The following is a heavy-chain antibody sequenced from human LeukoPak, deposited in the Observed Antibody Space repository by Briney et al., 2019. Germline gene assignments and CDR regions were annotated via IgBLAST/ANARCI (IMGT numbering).Heavy chain of an antibody. Sequence: GGSLRLSCAASGFTVSSNYMSWVRQAPGKGLEWVSVIYSGGSTYYADSVKGRFTISRDNSKNTLYLQMNSLRAEDTAVYYCARDVDYSNYYFDYWGQGTLVTVSS. D-gene: IGHD4-4*01. CDR2: IYSGGST. CDR3: ARDVDYSNYYFDY. J-gene: IGHJ4*02. V-gene: IGHV3-66*01. CDR1: GFTVSSNY.